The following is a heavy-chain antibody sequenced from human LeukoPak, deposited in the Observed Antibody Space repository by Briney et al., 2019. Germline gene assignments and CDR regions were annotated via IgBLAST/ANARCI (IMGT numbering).Heavy chain of an antibody. CDR3: ARGQMAGY. CDR1: GFPFSSYW. J-gene: IGHJ4*02. D-gene: IGHD5-24*01. Sequence: GGSLRLSCAASGFPFSSYWMSWVRQAPGKGLEWVANIKPDGSERSYVDSVKGRFTISRDNAKNSLYPQMNSLRAEDTAVYYCARGQMAGYWGQGTLVTVSS. V-gene: IGHV3-7*05. CDR2: IKPDGSER.